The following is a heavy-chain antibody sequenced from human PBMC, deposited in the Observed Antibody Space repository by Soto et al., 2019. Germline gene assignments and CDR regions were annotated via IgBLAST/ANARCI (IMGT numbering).Heavy chain of an antibody. CDR2: INPKSGGT. CDR3: ARGDSTDCSNGVCSFFYNHDMDV. CDR1: GYSFTDYH. Sequence: ASVKVSCKASGYSFTDYHIHWVRQAPGQWLEWLGRINPKSGGTSTAQKFQGWVTMTTDTSISTASMELTRLTSDDTAIYYCARGDSTDCSNGVCSFFYNHDMDVWGQGTTVTVSS. V-gene: IGHV1-2*04. J-gene: IGHJ6*02. D-gene: IGHD2-8*01.